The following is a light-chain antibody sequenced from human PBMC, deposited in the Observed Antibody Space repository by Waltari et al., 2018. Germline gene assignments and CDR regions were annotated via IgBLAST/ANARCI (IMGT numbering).Light chain of an antibody. CDR1: SSDVGGYDY. J-gene: IGLJ2*01. CDR3: CSYAGRYTHVV. Sequence: QSALTQPRSVSGSPGPSVTISCTGTSSDVGGYDYVSWYQHHPGKAPKLIICDVTKRPSGVPDRFSGSKSGNTASLTISGLQAEDEADYYCCSYAGRYTHVVFGGGTKLTVL. V-gene: IGLV2-11*01. CDR2: DVT.